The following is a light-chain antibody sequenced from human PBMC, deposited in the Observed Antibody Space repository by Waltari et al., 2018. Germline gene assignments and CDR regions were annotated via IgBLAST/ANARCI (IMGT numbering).Light chain of an antibody. CDR3: CSCVGRNIYWV. V-gene: IGLV2-11*01. CDR1: SSDVGANNF. Sequence: QSALTQPRSVSGSPGQSVTISCTGTSSDVGANNFVSWYQHHPDKAPKLIIYDINKRPSGVPDRFSGSKSSNTASPTISGLQAEDEADYYCCSCVGRNIYWVFGGGTKLTVL. CDR2: DIN. J-gene: IGLJ3*02.